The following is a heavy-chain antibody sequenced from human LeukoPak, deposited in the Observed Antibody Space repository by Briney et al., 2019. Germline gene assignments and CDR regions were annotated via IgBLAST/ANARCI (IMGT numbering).Heavy chain of an antibody. CDR1: GFTFSDYY. J-gene: IGHJ4*02. CDR3: ARVIRGLTYYYDSSGYYYFDY. Sequence: GGSLRLSCAASGFTFSDYYMSWLRQAPGKGLEWVSYISSSGSTIYYADSVKGRFTISRDNAKNSLYLQMNSLRAEDTGVYYCARVIRGLTYYYDSSGYYYFDYWGQGTLVTVSS. CDR2: ISSSGSTI. V-gene: IGHV3-11*01. D-gene: IGHD3-22*01.